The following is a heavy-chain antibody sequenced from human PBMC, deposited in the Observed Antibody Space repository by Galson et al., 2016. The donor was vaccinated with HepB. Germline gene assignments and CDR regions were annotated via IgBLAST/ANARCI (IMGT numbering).Heavy chain of an antibody. V-gene: IGHV3-53*01. CDR1: GFTFSSYA. CDR2: IYSGGST. J-gene: IGHJ6*03. CDR3: ARGGDPGTLITVFGVVIPSSYYIDV. Sequence: SLRLSCAASGFTFSSYAMSWVRQAPGKGLEWVSVIYSGGSTYYADPVRGRFTISREKSEITLYLQLNSLRAEDTAVYYCARGGDPGTLITVFGVVIPSSYYIDVWGKGTTVTVSS. D-gene: IGHD3-3*01.